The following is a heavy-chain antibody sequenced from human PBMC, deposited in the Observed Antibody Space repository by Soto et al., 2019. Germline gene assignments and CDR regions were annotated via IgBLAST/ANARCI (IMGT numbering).Heavy chain of an antibody. V-gene: IGHV4-30-2*01. D-gene: IGHD3-3*01. CDR1: NGSISTYDYS. CDR3: ARDMTIFGVAPGGGMDV. CDR2: IYHSGRT. J-gene: IGHJ6*02. Sequence: SETLSLTCTFSNGSISTYDYSWTWLRQPPGRGLAWIGSIYHSGRTYYMPSLRSRLTMSLDKAKNQFSLNLSSITAADTAVYFCARDMTIFGVAPGGGMDVWGQGTTVTVS.